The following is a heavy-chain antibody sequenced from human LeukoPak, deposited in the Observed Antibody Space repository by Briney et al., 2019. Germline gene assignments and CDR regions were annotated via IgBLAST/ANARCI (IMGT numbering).Heavy chain of an antibody. CDR2: IYTSGSN. V-gene: IGHV4-4*07. J-gene: IGHJ6*03. CDR3: AREVADYGGYYYYHYMDV. Sequence: PSETLSLTCTVSGGSISSYYWSWIRQPAGKGLEWIGRIYTSGSNNYNPSLKSRVTMSVDASKNQFSLKLSSVTAADTAMYYCAREVADYGGYYYYHYMDVWGKGTTVTISS. D-gene: IGHD4-23*01. CDR1: GGSISSYY.